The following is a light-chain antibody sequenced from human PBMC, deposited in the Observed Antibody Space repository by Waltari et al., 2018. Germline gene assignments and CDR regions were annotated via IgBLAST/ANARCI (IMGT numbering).Light chain of an antibody. CDR1: QIISNNY. Sequence: EIVLTQSPGTLSLSPGERPTLSCRASQIISNNYLAWYQAKPGQAPRLLIYGISHRATGIPDRFSGGGSGTDFTLTISRLEPEDFAVYYCQQFGGSPKYTFGQGTKLEIK. V-gene: IGKV3-20*01. CDR3: QQFGGSPKYT. J-gene: IGKJ2*01. CDR2: GIS.